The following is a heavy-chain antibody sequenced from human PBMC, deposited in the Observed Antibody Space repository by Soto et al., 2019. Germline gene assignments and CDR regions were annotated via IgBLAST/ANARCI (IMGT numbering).Heavy chain of an antibody. CDR2: ISNDGDDT. V-gene: IGHV3-64*01. CDR3: ARGLPVQGPGY. CDR1: GFTFNKYA. J-gene: IGHJ4*02. Sequence: PGGSLRLSCEASGFTFNKYAIHWVRQAPGKGLEYVSTISNDGDDTYYANSVKGRFTISRDNSKNTAYLQMDSLKSEDTAVYYCARGLPVQGPGYWGQGTMVTVS.